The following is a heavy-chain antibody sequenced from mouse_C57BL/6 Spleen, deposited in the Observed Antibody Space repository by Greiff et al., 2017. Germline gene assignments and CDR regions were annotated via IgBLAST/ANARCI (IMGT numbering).Heavy chain of an antibody. Sequence: QVQLQQPGAELVKPGASVKMSCKASGYTFTSYWITWVKQRPGQGLEWIGDIYPGSGSSNYHEKFKSKATLTVDTSSSTAYSELSSVTSEDSAVYYGARRSYYSNPYYAMDYWGQGTSVTVSS. CDR3: ARRSYYSNPYYAMDY. D-gene: IGHD2-5*01. CDR1: GYTFTSYW. J-gene: IGHJ4*01. V-gene: IGHV1-55*01. CDR2: IYPGSGSS.